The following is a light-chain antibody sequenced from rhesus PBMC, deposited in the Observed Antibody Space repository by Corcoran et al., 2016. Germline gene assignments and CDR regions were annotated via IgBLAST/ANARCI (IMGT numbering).Light chain of an antibody. Sequence: DIVMTQTPLSLPVTPGEPASISCRSSQSLLHSNGYTYLYWYLPKPGQSPQLLMYVASYRASGVPDRFRGSGSGTDVKLGSSRVETEDIGVYYCMQGTQLPFTFGPGTKLDIK. CDR2: VAS. CDR1: QSLLHSNGYTY. J-gene: IGKJ3*01. V-gene: IGKV2-91*01. CDR3: MQGTQLPFT.